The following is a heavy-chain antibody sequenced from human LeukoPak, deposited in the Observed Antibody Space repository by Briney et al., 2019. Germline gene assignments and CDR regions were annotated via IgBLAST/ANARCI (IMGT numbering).Heavy chain of an antibody. D-gene: IGHD3-10*01. Sequence: AGSLRLSCAASGFTFSSYGMHWVRQAPGKGLEWVAVISYDGSNKYYADSVKGRFTISRDNSKNTLYLQMNSLRAEDTAVYYCAKEGVLWFGEFGYYFDYWGQGTLVTVSS. V-gene: IGHV3-30*18. CDR3: AKEGVLWFGEFGYYFDY. J-gene: IGHJ4*02. CDR2: ISYDGSNK. CDR1: GFTFSSYG.